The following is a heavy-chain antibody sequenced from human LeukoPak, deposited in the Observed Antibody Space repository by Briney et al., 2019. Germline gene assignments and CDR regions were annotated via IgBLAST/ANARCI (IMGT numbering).Heavy chain of an antibody. J-gene: IGHJ4*02. V-gene: IGHV1-2*02. Sequence: ASVKVSCKASGYTFTGYYMHWVRQAPGQGLEWMGWINPNSGGTNYAQKFQGRVTMTRDTSISTAYMELSRLRSDDTAVYYCAREVGSYSEGDYWGQGTLVTVSS. CDR3: AREVGSYSEGDY. D-gene: IGHD1-26*01. CDR2: INPNSGGT. CDR1: GYTFTGYY.